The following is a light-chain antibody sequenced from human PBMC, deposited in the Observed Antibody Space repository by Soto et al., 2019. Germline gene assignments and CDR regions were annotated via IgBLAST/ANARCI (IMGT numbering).Light chain of an antibody. CDR2: GAS. V-gene: IGKV3-15*01. Sequence: EIVMSQSPSTLPVSPGERATLSCRASQSVSSNLAWYQQKPGQAPRFLIYGASTRATGIPARFSGSGSGTELTLTISSLQSEDFAVYYCQQYDNWPLTFGGGTKVAIK. J-gene: IGKJ4*01. CDR3: QQYDNWPLT. CDR1: QSVSSN.